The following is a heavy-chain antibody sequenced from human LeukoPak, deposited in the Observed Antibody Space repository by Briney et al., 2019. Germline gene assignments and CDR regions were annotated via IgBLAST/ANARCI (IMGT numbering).Heavy chain of an antibody. Sequence: PGGSLRLSCAASGFTFEHYWMRWVRQAPGKGLEWVATIKGDGSKKDYVDSVRGRFTISRDNAKNSLYLQMNSLRAEDTAVYYCAKGGCRGTCNPLAYWGQGALVTVSP. CDR1: GFTFEHYW. V-gene: IGHV3-7*03. CDR3: AKGGCRGTCNPLAY. CDR2: IKGDGSKK. J-gene: IGHJ4*02. D-gene: IGHD2-15*01.